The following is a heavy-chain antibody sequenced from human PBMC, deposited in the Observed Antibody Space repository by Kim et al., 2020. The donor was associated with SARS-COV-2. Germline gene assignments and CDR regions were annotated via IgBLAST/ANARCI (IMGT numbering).Heavy chain of an antibody. D-gene: IGHD2-2*02. J-gene: IGHJ6*02. V-gene: IGHV3-30-3*01. CDR3: ARDHVDIVVVPAAIGYYYYGMDV. Sequence: GGSLRLSCAASGFTFSSYAMHWVRQAPGKGLEWVAVISYDGSNKYYADSVKGRFTISRDNSKNTLYLQMNSLRAEDTAVYYCARDHVDIVVVPAAIGYYYYGMDVWGQGTTVTVSS. CDR2: ISYDGSNK. CDR1: GFTFSSYA.